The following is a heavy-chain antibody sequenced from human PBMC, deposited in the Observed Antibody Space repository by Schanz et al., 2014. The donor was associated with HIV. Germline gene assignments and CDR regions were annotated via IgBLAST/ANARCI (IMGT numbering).Heavy chain of an antibody. CDR3: AKGQRGVVRGDIDC. D-gene: IGHD3-10*01. Sequence: QVQLVESGGGVVQPGRSLRLSCAASGFTFSTYAFHWVRQAPDKGLESVAVISHDGSDTYYVDSVKGRFTISRDNSKNTLYLQMNSLRAEDTAVYYCAKGQRGVVRGDIDCWGQGTLVTVSS. V-gene: IGHV3-30*18. J-gene: IGHJ4*02. CDR1: GFTFSTYA. CDR2: ISHDGSDT.